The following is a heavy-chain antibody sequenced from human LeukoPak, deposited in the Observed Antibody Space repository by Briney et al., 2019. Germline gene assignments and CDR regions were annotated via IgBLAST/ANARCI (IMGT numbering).Heavy chain of an antibody. D-gene: IGHD2-2*01. CDR1: GFTFSSYG. J-gene: IGHJ4*02. CDR3: ARSPPRCSSTGCYFDY. CDR2: IWYDGSDK. Sequence: GGSLRLSCAASGFTFSSYGMHWVRQAPGKGLEWVAVIWYDGSDKYYGDSVKGRFTISRDNSKNTLYMQMNSLRAEDTAVYYCARSPPRCSSTGCYFDYWGQGTLVTVSS. V-gene: IGHV3-33*01.